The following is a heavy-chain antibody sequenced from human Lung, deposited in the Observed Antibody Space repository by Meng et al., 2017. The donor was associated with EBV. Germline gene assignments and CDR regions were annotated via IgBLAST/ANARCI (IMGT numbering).Heavy chain of an antibody. CDR2: IYYSGSR. CDR3: ARVTGKIYYDGSGYPEAFDY. V-gene: IGHV4-30-4*01. CDR1: GDSISSTDYY. Sequence: GPGLVKPSQTLSLPCTVSGDSISSTDYYWSWVRQPPGKGLEWIGYIYYSGSRYYNPSLKSRVTISVDTSKNQFSLKLSSVTAADTAVYYCARVTGKIYYDGSGYPEAFDYWGQGTLVTVSS. J-gene: IGHJ4*02. D-gene: IGHD3-22*01.